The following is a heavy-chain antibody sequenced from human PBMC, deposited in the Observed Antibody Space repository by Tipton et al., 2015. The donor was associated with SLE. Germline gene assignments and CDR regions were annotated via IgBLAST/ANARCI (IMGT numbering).Heavy chain of an antibody. Sequence: TLSLTCTVSGGSISGFYWSWIRQPDGKGLEWIGRIYSSGSPNYNPSLKSRVTMSVDTSKNQFSLKLGSVTAADTAVYFCARPIVGVAAFHIWGPGTMVTVSS. CDR1: GGSISGFY. D-gene: IGHD1-26*01. CDR3: ARPIVGVAAFHI. V-gene: IGHV4-4*07. J-gene: IGHJ3*02. CDR2: IYSSGSP.